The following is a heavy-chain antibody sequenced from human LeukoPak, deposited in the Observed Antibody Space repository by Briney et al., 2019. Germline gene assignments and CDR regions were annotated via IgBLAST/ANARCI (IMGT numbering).Heavy chain of an antibody. V-gene: IGHV1-58*01. J-gene: IGHJ5*02. CDR2: IVVGSGNT. D-gene: IGHD2-2*01. Sequence: SVKVSCKASGFTFTSSAVQWVRQARGQRLEWIGWIVVGSGNTNYAQKFQERVTITRDMSTSTAYMELSSLRSEDTALYYCAAGVTEGYCSSTSCYAGWFDPWGQGTLVTVSS. CDR3: AAGVTEGYCSSTSCYAGWFDP. CDR1: GFTFTSSA.